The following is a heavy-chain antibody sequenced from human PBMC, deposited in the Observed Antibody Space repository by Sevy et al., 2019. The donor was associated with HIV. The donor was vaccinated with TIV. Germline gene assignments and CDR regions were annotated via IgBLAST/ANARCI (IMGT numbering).Heavy chain of an antibody. D-gene: IGHD2-8*01. CDR2: LSFGCGKI. CDR1: GFDFSIYS. J-gene: IGHJ4*02. Sequence: GGSLRLSCAASGFDFSIYSMSWVRQAPGKGLEWVSTLSFGCGKINYADSVKGRLTISRDNSKSSVYLQMNNMIVEDTAVYYCAREGCTKPHDYWGQGTLVTVSS. V-gene: IGHV3-23*01. CDR3: AREGCTKPHDY.